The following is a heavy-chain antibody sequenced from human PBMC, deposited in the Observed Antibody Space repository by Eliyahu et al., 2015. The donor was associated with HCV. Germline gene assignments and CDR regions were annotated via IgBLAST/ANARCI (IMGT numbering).Heavy chain of an antibody. J-gene: IGHJ4*02. Sequence: QVQLQQWGAGLLKPSETLSLTCAVYGGSFSGYYWSWIRQPPGKGLEWIGEINHSGSTNYNPSLKSRVTISVDTSKNQFSLKLSSVTAADTAVYYCARVYGGNSVDYWGQGTLVTVSS. D-gene: IGHD4-23*01. V-gene: IGHV4-34*01. CDR3: ARVYGGNSVDY. CDR1: GGSFSGYY. CDR2: INHSGST.